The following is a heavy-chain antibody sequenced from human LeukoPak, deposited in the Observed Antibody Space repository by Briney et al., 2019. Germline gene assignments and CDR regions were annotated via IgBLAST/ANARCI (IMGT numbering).Heavy chain of an antibody. D-gene: IGHD3-10*01. Sequence: GGSLRLSCAASGFTFSSYSMNWVRQAPGKGLEWVSSISSSSSYMYYADSMKGRFTNSRDNAKNSLYLQMNSLRAEDTAVYYCARDAITMVRGVLGYWGQGTLVTVSS. CDR2: ISSSSSYM. CDR1: GFTFSSYS. CDR3: ARDAITMVRGVLGY. J-gene: IGHJ4*02. V-gene: IGHV3-21*01.